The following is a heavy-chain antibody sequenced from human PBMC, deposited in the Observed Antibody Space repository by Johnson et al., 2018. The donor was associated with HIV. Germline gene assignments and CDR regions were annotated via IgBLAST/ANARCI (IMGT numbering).Heavy chain of an antibody. J-gene: IGHJ3*02. CDR1: GFTFSAYG. CDR2: ISFDGSNK. Sequence: QVQLVESGGGVVQPGRSLRLSCAASGFTFSAYGMHWVRQAPGQGLEWVAVISFDGSNKYYADSVKGRFTISRDNSKNTLFLQMNSLRPEDTAVYYCARVTNDAFDIWGQGTMVTVSS. V-gene: IGHV3-30*03. CDR3: ARVTNDAFDI.